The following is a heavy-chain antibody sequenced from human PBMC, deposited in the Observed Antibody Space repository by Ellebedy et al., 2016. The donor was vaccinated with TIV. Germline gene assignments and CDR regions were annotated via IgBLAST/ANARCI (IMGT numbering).Heavy chain of an antibody. Sequence: ASVKVSXXASGYTFTSYGISWVRQAPGQGLEWMGWISAYNGNTNYAQKLQGRVTMTTDTSTSTAYMELSSLRSEDTAVYYCARERGSDSSGPIDYWGQGTLVTVSS. CDR3: ARERGSDSSGPIDY. V-gene: IGHV1-18*01. D-gene: IGHD6-19*01. J-gene: IGHJ4*02. CDR2: ISAYNGNT. CDR1: GYTFTSYG.